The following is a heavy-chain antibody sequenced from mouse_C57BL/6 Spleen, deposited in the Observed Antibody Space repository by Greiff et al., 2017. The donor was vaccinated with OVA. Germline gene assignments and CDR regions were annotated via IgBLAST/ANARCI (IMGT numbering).Heavy chain of an antibody. V-gene: IGHV1-69*01. D-gene: IGHD2-1*01. Sequence: QVQLQQPGAELVMPGASVKLSCKASCYTFTSYWMHWVKQRPGQGLEWIGEIDPSDSYTNYNQKFKGKSTLTVDKSSSTAYMQLSSLTSEDSAVYYCARGDYGNFFDYWGQGTTLTVSS. CDR2: IDPSDSYT. J-gene: IGHJ2*01. CDR1: CYTFTSYW. CDR3: ARGDYGNFFDY.